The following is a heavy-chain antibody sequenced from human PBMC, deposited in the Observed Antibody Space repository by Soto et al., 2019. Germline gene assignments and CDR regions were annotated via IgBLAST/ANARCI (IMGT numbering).Heavy chain of an antibody. CDR3: AGEGALLFGGNSDYYSTMDV. CDR1: GGSITSYY. CDR2: ISYSGST. Sequence: SETLSLTCTVSGGSITSYYWSWIRQPPGKGLEWIGYISYSGSTNYNPSLKSRVTISVDTSKNQFSLKLSSVTAADTASYYCAGEGALLFGGNSDYYSTMDVWGQGTTVTVSS. J-gene: IGHJ6*02. V-gene: IGHV4-59*12. D-gene: IGHD2-21*02.